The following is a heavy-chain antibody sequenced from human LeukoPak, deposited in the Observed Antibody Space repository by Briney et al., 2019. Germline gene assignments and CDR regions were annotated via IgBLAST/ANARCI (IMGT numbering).Heavy chain of an antibody. CDR1: GFTFSSYG. CDR3: AKGGMVRGHSLGY. D-gene: IGHD3-10*01. J-gene: IGHJ4*02. CDR2: IGGSGGST. V-gene: IGHV3-23*01. Sequence: GGTLRLSCAASGFTFSSYGMSWVRQAPGKGLEWVSAIGGSGGSTYYADYVKGRFTISRDNSKNTLYLQMNSLRAEDTAVYYCAKGGMVRGHSLGYWGQGTLVTVSS.